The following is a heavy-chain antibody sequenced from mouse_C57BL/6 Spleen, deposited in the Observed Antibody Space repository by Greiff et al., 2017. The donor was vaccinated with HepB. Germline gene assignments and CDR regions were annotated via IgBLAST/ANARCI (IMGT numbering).Heavy chain of an antibody. V-gene: IGHV14-4*01. D-gene: IGHD2-1*01. CDR3: TTIYYGVRTGFAY. Sequence: VQLQQSGAELMRPGASVKLSCTASGFNIKDDYMHWVKQRPEQGLEWIGWIDPENGDTEYASKFQGKATITADTSSNTAYLQLSSLTSEDTAVYYCTTIYYGVRTGFAYWGQGTLVTVSA. J-gene: IGHJ3*01. CDR1: GFNIKDDY. CDR2: IDPENGDT.